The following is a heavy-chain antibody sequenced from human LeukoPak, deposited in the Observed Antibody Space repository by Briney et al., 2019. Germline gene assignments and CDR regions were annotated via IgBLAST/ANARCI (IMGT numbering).Heavy chain of an antibody. Sequence: PSETLSLTCTVSGGSMSSYYWSWIRQPPGQGLEWIGYIYYSGSTNYNPSLKSRVTISVDTSKNQFSLNLSSVTAADTAVYYCARGRGYYDILTGPWGQGTLVTVSS. D-gene: IGHD3-9*01. CDR2: IYYSGST. J-gene: IGHJ5*02. V-gene: IGHV4-59*01. CDR3: ARGRGYYDILTGP. CDR1: GGSMSSYY.